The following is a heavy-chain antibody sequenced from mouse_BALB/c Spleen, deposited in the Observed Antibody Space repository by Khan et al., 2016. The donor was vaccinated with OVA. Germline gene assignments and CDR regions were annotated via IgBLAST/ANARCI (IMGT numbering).Heavy chain of an antibody. J-gene: IGHJ3*01. Sequence: QVRLQQSGAELVKPGASVKLSCKASGYTFANYWIHWLKQRPGHGLEWIGEISPSSGRTNYNARFKTKATLTVDKSSSTAYLQLSSLTSEDSAVYYCAREVPFVYWGQGTLVTVSA. CDR2: ISPSSGRT. CDR1: GYTFANYW. V-gene: IGHV1S81*02. CDR3: AREVPFVY.